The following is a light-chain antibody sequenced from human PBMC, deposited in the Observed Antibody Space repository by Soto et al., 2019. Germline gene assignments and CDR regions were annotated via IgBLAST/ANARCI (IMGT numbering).Light chain of an antibody. Sequence: DIQMTQSPSTLSGSVGDRVTITCRASQTISSWLAWYQQKPGKAPKLLIYKASTLKSGVPSRFSGSGSGTEFTLTISSLQPDDFANYYCQHYNSYSEAFGQGTKGEL. V-gene: IGKV1-5*03. CDR2: KAS. CDR1: QTISSW. J-gene: IGKJ1*01. CDR3: QHYNSYSEA.